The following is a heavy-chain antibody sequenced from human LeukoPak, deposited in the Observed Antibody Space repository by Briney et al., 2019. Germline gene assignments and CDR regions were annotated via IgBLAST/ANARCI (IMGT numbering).Heavy chain of an antibody. Sequence: GGSLRLSCAASGFTFSSYGMHWVRQAPGKGLEWVAVIWYDGSNKYYVDSVKGRFTISRDNSKNTLYLQMNSLRAEDTAVYYCARDYYYGSGRFDYWGQGTLVTVSS. J-gene: IGHJ4*02. CDR3: ARDYYYGSGRFDY. V-gene: IGHV3-33*01. CDR2: IWYDGSNK. CDR1: GFTFSSYG. D-gene: IGHD3-10*01.